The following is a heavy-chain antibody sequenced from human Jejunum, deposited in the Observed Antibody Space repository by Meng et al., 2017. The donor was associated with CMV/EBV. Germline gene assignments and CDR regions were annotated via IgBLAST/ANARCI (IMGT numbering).Heavy chain of an antibody. CDR2: IHWDGDE. D-gene: IGHD5-24*01. Sequence: QITLKESGPTLLEPTQTLTLTCTFSGFSFSTGGASVGWIRQPPGKALEWLARIHWDGDEGYSPSLKSRLTITKDSSKNQVVLTMTNMDPMDTATYYCTHGPTRIEPFDYWGQGILVTVSS. CDR3: THGPTRIEPFDY. J-gene: IGHJ4*02. V-gene: IGHV2-5*02. CDR1: GFSFSTGGAS.